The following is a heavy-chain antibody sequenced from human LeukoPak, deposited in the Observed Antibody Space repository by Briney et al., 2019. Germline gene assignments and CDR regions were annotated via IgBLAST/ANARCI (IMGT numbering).Heavy chain of an antibody. CDR1: GYSISSGYY. CDR3: ARAAGETLFDY. J-gene: IGHJ4*02. V-gene: IGHV4-38-2*02. Sequence: SETLSLTCTVSGYSISSGYYWGWIRQPPGKGLEWIGSIYHSGSTYSNPSLKSRVTMSVDTSKNQFSLKLRSVTAADTAVYYCARAAGETLFDYWGQGTLVTVSS. CDR2: IYHSGST. D-gene: IGHD3-10*01.